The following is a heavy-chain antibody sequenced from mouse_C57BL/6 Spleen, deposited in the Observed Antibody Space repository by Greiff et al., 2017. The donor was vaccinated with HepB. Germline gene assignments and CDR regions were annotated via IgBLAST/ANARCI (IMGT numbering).Heavy chain of an antibody. Sequence: VQLQESGPGLVKPSPSLSLTCSVTGYSITSGYYWNWIRQLPGNKLEWMGYISYDGSNNYNPSLKNRISITRDTSKNQFFLKLNSVTTEDTATYYCARGARYAMDYWGQGTSVTVSS. CDR2: ISYDGSN. J-gene: IGHJ4*01. V-gene: IGHV3-6*01. D-gene: IGHD3-1*01. CDR1: GYSITSGYY. CDR3: ARGARYAMDY.